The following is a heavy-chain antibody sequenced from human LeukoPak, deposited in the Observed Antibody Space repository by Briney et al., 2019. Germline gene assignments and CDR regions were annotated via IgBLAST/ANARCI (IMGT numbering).Heavy chain of an antibody. J-gene: IGHJ4*02. CDR1: GGSISSGGYY. Sequence: SETLSLTCTVSGGSISSGGYYWSWIRQHPGKGLEWVGYIYYSGSTYYNPSLKSRVTISVDTSKNQFSLKLTSVTAADTAVYYCARVSPVDTAMAYYFDYWGQGTLVTVSS. V-gene: IGHV4-31*03. D-gene: IGHD5-18*01. CDR2: IYYSGST. CDR3: ARVSPVDTAMAYYFDY.